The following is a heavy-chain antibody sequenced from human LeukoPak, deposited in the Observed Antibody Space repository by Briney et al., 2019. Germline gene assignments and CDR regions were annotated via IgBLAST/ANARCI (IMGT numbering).Heavy chain of an antibody. CDR1: GFTFSSYA. Sequence: GGSLRLSCAVSGFTFSSYAMHWVRQAPGKGLEWVAVISYDGSNKYYADSVKGRFTISRDNSKNTLYLQMNSLRAEDTAVYYCARAIKAVAGTFHRDYYFDYWGQGTLVTVSS. V-gene: IGHV3-30*04. D-gene: IGHD6-19*01. CDR3: ARAIKAVAGTFHRDYYFDY. J-gene: IGHJ4*02. CDR2: ISYDGSNK.